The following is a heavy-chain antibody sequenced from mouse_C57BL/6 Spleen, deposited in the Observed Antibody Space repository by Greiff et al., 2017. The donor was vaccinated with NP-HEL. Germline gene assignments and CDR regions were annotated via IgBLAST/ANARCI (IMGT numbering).Heavy chain of an antibody. D-gene: IGHD2-3*01. Sequence: VQLQQPGAELVMPGASVKLSCKASGYTFTSYWMHWVKQRPGQGLEWIGEIDPSDSYTNYNQKFKGKSTLAVDKSSSTAYMQLSSLTSEDSAVYYCALGGYWGYWGQGTSVTVSS. CDR3: ALGGYWGY. V-gene: IGHV1-69*01. CDR2: IDPSDSYT. CDR1: GYTFTSYW. J-gene: IGHJ4*01.